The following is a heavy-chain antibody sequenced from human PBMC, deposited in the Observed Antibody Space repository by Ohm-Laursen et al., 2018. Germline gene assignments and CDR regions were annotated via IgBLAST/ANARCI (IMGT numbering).Heavy chain of an antibody. CDR1: GFTFSSYA. CDR2: ISGSGGST. Sequence: SLRLSCSASGFTFSSYAMSWVRQAPGKGLEWVSAISGSGGSTYYADSVKGRFTISRDNSKNTLYLQMNSLRAEDTAVYYCAKEGGVLLWFGELLWIDYWGQGTLVTVSS. V-gene: IGHV3-23*01. CDR3: AKEGGVLLWFGELLWIDY. J-gene: IGHJ4*02. D-gene: IGHD3-10*01.